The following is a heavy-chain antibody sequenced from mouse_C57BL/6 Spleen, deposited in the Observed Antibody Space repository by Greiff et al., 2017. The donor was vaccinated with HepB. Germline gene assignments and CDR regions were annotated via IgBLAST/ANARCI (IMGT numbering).Heavy chain of an antibody. J-gene: IGHJ2*01. D-gene: IGHD1-1*01. CDR2: IRSKSNNYAT. Sequence: EVHLVESGGGLVQPKGSLKLSCAASGFSFNTYAMNWVRQAPGKGLEWVARIRSKSNNYATYYADSVKDRFTISRDDSESMLYLQMNNLKTEDTAMYYCVRQHYYGSSYFDYWGQGTTLTVSS. CDR1: GFSFNTYA. V-gene: IGHV10-1*01. CDR3: VRQHYYGSSYFDY.